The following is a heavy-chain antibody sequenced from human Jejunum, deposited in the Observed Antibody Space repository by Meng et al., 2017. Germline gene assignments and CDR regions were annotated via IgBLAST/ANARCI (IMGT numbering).Heavy chain of an antibody. CDR1: GFTFSSYW. CDR3: ARAVLGHSYDGIDV. J-gene: IGHJ6*02. D-gene: IGHD3-16*01. Sequence: GGSLRLSCAASGFTFSSYWMHWVRQGPGKGLVWVSRINSDGGTTTYADSVKGRFTISRDNAKNTLYLQMNSLRAEDMAVYYCARAVLGHSYDGIDVWGQGTTVTVSS. V-gene: IGHV3-74*01. CDR2: INSDGGTT.